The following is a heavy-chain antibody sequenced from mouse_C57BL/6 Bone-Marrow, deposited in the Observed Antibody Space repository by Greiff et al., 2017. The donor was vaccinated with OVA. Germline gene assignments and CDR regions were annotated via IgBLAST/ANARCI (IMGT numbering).Heavy chain of an antibody. D-gene: IGHD4-1*02. J-gene: IGHJ3*01. Sequence: QVQLQQSGPELVKPGASVKLSCKASGYTFTSYDINWVKQTPGQGLEWIGWISPRDGSTKYNEQFKGKATLTADTSSSTAYKGLRSLTSEDSAVYVCARDHHQLGRFAYWGQGTLVTVSA. CDR3: ARDHHQLGRFAY. CDR2: ISPRDGST. CDR1: GYTFTSYD. V-gene: IGHV1-85*01.